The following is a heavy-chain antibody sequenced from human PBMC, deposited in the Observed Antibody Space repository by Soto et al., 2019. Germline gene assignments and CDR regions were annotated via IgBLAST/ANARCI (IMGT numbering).Heavy chain of an antibody. CDR2: IYYSGSP. CDR3: ARHEAGWYFDS. J-gene: IGHJ4*02. CDR1: HGYISGGTNY. D-gene: IGHD6-25*01. V-gene: IGHV4-39*01. Sequence: SETLYRTCTVSHGYISGGTNYWAWIRQPPGKGLEWIANIYYSGSPFYSPSLKSRVTISLDTSKNQFSLKLRSVTAADTAVYYCARHEAGWYFDSWGQGTLVTVSS.